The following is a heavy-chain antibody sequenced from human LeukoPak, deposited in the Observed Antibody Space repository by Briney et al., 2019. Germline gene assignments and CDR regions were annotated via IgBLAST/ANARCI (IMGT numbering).Heavy chain of an antibody. D-gene: IGHD3-16*02. Sequence: PAGSLRLSCAASGFTFSSYWMSWVRQAPGKGLEWVANIKQDGSEKYYVDSVKGRFTISRDNAKNSLYLQINSLRCEDTAVYYCAREKGRGSYRSSGYYYMDVWGKGTTVTISS. J-gene: IGHJ6*03. CDR1: GFTFSSYW. CDR2: IKQDGSEK. V-gene: IGHV3-7*01. CDR3: AREKGRGSYRSSGYYYMDV.